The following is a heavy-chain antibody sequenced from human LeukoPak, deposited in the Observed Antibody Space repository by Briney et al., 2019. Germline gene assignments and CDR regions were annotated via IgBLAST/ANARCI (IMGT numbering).Heavy chain of an antibody. CDR2: ISAGGGST. CDR1: GFTFSSYP. CDR3: AKEISSQRITIFGVVDY. D-gene: IGHD3-3*01. J-gene: IGHJ4*02. V-gene: IGHV3-23*01. Sequence: PGGSLRLSCAASGFTFSSYPMSWVRQAPGKGREWVSAISAGGGSTYYADSVKGRFTISRDNSKNTLYLQMNSLRAEDTAVYYCAKEISSQRITIFGVVDYWGQGTLVTVSS.